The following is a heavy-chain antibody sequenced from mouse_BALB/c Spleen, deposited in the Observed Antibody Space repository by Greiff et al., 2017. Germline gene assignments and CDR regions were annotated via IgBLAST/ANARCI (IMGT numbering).Heavy chain of an antibody. V-gene: IGHV4-2*02. CDR1: GFDFSRYW. Sequence: EVQRVESGGGLVQPGGSLNLSCAASGFDFSRYWMSWARQAPGKGQEWIGEINPGSSTINYTPSLKDKFIISRDNAKNTLYLQMSKVRSEDTALYYCARLRTYAMDYWGQGTSVTVSS. CDR3: ARLRTYAMDY. J-gene: IGHJ4*01. CDR2: INPGSSTI.